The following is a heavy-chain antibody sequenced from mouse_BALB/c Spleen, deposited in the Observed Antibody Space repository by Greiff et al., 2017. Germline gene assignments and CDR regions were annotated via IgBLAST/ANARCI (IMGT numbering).Heavy chain of an antibody. V-gene: IGHV1-9*01. D-gene: IGHD2-10*02. CDR2: ILPGSGST. CDR3: ARKKYGNLFAY. Sequence: QVQLQQSGAELMKPGASVKISCKATGYTFSSYWIEWVKQRPGHGLEWIGEILPGSGSTNYNEKFKGKATFTADTSSNTAYMQLSSLTSEDSAVYYCARKKYGNLFAYWGQGTLVTVSA. J-gene: IGHJ3*01. CDR1: GYTFSSYW.